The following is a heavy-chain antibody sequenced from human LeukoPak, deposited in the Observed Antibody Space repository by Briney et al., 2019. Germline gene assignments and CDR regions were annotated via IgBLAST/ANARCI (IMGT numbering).Heavy chain of an antibody. J-gene: IGHJ4*02. V-gene: IGHV3-21*01. CDR1: GFTFTSYI. CDR3: ARLKRNSDRSGFYYYYDN. Sequence: PGGSLRLSCAASGFTFTSYIFNWVRQAPGKGLEWVSSINTVGSYIYYADSVKGRFTISRDDADNSLYLQMNSLRAEDTAVYFCARLKRNSDRSGFYYYYDNWGQGTLVTVSS. CDR2: INTVGSYI. D-gene: IGHD3-22*01.